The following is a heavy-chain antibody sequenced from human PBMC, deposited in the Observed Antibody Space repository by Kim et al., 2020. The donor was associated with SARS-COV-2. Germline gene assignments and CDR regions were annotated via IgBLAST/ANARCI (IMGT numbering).Heavy chain of an antibody. D-gene: IGHD2-2*01. CDR1: GYTFTSYD. CDR2: MNPNSGNT. J-gene: IGHJ6*03. CDR3: ARVGPSSSTLFYYYYYYMDV. V-gene: IGHV1-8*01. Sequence: ASVKVSCKASGYTFTSYDINWVRQATGQGLEWMGWMNPNSGNTGYAQKFQGRVTMTRNTSISTAYMELSSLRSEDTAVYYCARVGPSSSTLFYYYYYYMDVWGKGTTVTVSS.